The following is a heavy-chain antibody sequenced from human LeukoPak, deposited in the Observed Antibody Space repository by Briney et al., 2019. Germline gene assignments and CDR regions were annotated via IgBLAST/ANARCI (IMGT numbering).Heavy chain of an antibody. Sequence: GGSLRLSCAASGLTVSSNFMSWVRQAPGKGLEWVSVIYAGGGTYFADSVKGRFTISRDISKNTLYLQMSSLRAEDTAVYYCAMYPYGSGSYYRFDYWGQGTLVTVSS. CDR1: GLTVSSNF. J-gene: IGHJ4*02. V-gene: IGHV3-66*01. D-gene: IGHD3-10*01. CDR3: AMYPYGSGSYYRFDY. CDR2: IYAGGGT.